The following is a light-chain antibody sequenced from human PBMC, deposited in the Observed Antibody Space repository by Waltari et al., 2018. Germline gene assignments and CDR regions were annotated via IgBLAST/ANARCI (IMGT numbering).Light chain of an antibody. CDR3: QQYGSSPGLT. Sequence: EIVLTQSPGTLSLSPGERATLSCRASQSVSSSYLAWYQQKPGQAPRLLIYGAYSRATGIPDRFSGSGSGTDFTLTISRLEPEDVAVYYCQQYGSSPGLTFGGGTKVEIK. V-gene: IGKV3-20*01. CDR2: GAY. CDR1: QSVSSSY. J-gene: IGKJ4*01.